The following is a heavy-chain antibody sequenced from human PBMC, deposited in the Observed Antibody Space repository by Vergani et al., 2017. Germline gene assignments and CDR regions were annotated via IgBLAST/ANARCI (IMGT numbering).Heavy chain of an antibody. D-gene: IGHD4-11*01. CDR1: GFRFREHG. CDR3: AKDDYRNFVPDY. CDR2: ISGHDHRT. Sequence: EVQLLESGGGSVQPGESLRLSCVASGFRFREHGMNWVRQAPGKGLEWVSGISGHDHRTLYADSVKGRFIISRDDSKNTLYLQMNSLRAEDTAVYYCAKDDYRNFVPDYWGQGTLVTVSS. J-gene: IGHJ4*02. V-gene: IGHV3-23*01.